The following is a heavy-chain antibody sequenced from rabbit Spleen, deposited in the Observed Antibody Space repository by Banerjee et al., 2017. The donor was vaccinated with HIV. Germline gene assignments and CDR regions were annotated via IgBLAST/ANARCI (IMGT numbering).Heavy chain of an antibody. J-gene: IGHJ4*01. V-gene: IGHV1S45*01. CDR1: GFSFSSSYW. CDR2: IHTTSGST. D-gene: IGHD6-1*01. CDR3: ARDLVAWNRGSYAFNV. Sequence: QEKLVASGGDMVKSVGSLTLTCTASGFSFSSSYWICWVRQAPGKGLEWIACIHTTSGSTHYASWAKGRFTISKTSSTTVTLQMTSLTAADTATYFCARDLVAWNRGSYAFNVLGPGTLVTVS.